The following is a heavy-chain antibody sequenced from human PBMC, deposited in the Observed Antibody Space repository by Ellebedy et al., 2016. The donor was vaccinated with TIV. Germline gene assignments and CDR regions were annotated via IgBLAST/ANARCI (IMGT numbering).Heavy chain of an antibody. J-gene: IGHJ4*02. CDR1: GCTFDTCG. CDR2: IWYDGSNK. CDR3: ARGAQTLIPDY. V-gene: IGHV3-33*01. Sequence: GESLKISCAASGCTFDTCGMHWVRQAPGKGLEWVAVIWYDGSNKYYEDSVTGRFTISRDNSEKTLNMQMNSLRVEDTAVYYCARGAQTLIPDYWGQGTLVIVSS.